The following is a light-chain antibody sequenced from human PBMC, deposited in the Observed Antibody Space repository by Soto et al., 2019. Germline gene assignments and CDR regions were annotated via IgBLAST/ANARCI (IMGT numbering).Light chain of an antibody. J-gene: IGKJ1*01. CDR3: QQYNYWWT. CDR1: QSVSSN. V-gene: IGKV3-15*01. CDR2: GAP. Sequence: EVVMTQSPDTLSVYPGERATLSCRASQSVSSNLAWYQQTPGQAPTLLIYGAPTRATGIPARFSGSGSGTEFTLTINSLHSEDIAVYYCQQYNYWWTFGQWTKLEI.